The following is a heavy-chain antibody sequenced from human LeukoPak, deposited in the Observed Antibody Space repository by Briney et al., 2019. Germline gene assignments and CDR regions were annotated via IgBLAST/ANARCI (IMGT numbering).Heavy chain of an antibody. V-gene: IGHV4-34*01. J-gene: IGHJ6*02. CDR1: GGSFSGYY. D-gene: IGHD6-19*01. Sequence: PSETLSLTCAVYGGSFSGYYWSWIRQPPGKGLEWIGEINHSGSTNYNPSLKSRVTISVDTSKNQFSLKLSSVTAADTAVYYCAQLVGYSSGSGAISLASYYGMDVWGQGTTVTVSS. CDR2: INHSGST. CDR3: AQLVGYSSGSGAISLASYYGMDV.